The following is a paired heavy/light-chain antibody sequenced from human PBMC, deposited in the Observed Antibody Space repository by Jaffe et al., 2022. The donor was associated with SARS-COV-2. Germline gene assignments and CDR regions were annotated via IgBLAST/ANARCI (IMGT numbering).Light chain of an antibody. CDR2: WAS. V-gene: IGKV4-1*01. J-gene: IGKJ2*01. Sequence: DIVMTQSPDSMAVSLGERATINCKSSQSVLNRSNNKNYLAWYQQKPGQVPKLLIYWASTRESGVPDRFSGSGSGTDFTLTISSLQVEDVAVYYCQQYYSSLPYTFGQGTKLEIK. CDR3: QQYYSSLPYT. CDR1: QSVLNRSNNKNY.
Heavy chain of an antibody. J-gene: IGHJ4*02. D-gene: IGHD2-2*01. Sequence: QVQLVQSGAEVKKPGASVKVSCKASGYTFTDYTMHWVRLAPGQRLEWMGWINAGNGKTFYSQKFQGRVTITRDTSASTAYMELSSLRSEDTAVYYCARDPIGVVRLVEGVFWGQGTLVTVSS. CDR1: GYTFTDYT. CDR2: INAGNGKT. CDR3: ARDPIGVVRLVEGVF. V-gene: IGHV1-3*01.